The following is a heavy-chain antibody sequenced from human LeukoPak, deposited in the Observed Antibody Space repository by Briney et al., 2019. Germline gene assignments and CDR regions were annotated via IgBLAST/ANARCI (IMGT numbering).Heavy chain of an antibody. D-gene: IGHD2-15*01. J-gene: IGHJ4*02. CDR3: AREDCTSGSCYQNFDF. V-gene: IGHV1-2*02. CDR1: GYTLIGYY. CDR2: IDPHSGDT. Sequence: GASVKVSCKTSGYTLIGYYMHWVRQAPGQGLEWMGWIDPHSGDTGYAQMFQGRVSMTRDTSVSTAYMELSSLRSDDTAVYYCAREDCTSGSCYQNFDFWGQGTLVTVSS.